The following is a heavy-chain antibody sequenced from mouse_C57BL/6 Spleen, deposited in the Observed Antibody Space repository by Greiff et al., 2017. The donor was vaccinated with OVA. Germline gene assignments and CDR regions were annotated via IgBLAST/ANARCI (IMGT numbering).Heavy chain of an antibody. J-gene: IGHJ2*01. Sequence: EVKLVESGGGLVKPGGSLKLSCAASGFTFSDYGMHWVRQAPEKGLEWVAYISSGSSTIYYADTVKGRFTISRDNAKNTRFLQMTSLRSEDTAMYYCAREGLRAPYYFDYWGQGTTLTVSS. V-gene: IGHV5-17*01. CDR1: GFTFSDYG. CDR3: AREGLRAPYYFDY. CDR2: ISSGSSTI. D-gene: IGHD2-4*01.